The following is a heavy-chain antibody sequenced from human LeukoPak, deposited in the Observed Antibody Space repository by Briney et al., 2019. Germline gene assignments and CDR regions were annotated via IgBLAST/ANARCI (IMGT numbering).Heavy chain of an antibody. Sequence: PSETLSFTCTVSGDSISTYYWSWIRQPPGKGLEWVGYMYYSGSTNYNPYLKSRVTISLDTTKNQFSLRLNSVTAADTAVYYCARGVAGYGPYNYWGQGTLVTVSS. D-gene: IGHD5-12*01. J-gene: IGHJ4*02. CDR2: MYYSGST. V-gene: IGHV4-59*01. CDR3: ARGVAGYGPYNY. CDR1: GDSISTYY.